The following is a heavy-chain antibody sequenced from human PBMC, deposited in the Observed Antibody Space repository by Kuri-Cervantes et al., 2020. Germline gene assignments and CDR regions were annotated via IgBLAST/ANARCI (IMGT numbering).Heavy chain of an antibody. V-gene: IGHV3-30*18. CDR1: GFTFSSSG. J-gene: IGHJ4*02. CDR2: ISYDGSNK. CDR3: AKLWLRFGETNDY. Sequence: GGSLRLSCAASGFTFSSSGMHWVRQAPGKGLEWVAVISYDGSNKYYADSVKGRFTISRDNSKNTLYLQMNSLRAEDTAVYYCAKLWLRFGETNDYWGQGTLVTVSS. D-gene: IGHD3-10*01.